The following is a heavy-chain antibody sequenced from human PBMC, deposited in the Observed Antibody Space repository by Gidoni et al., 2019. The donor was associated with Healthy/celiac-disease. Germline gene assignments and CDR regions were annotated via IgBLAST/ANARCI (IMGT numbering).Heavy chain of an antibody. CDR1: GFTFSSYW. D-gene: IGHD3-16*02. CDR3: AREQGVLPSPDYYYYMDV. Sequence: EVQLVESGGGLVQPGGSLRLSCAASGFTFSSYWMSWVRQAPGKGLEWVANIKQDGSEKYYVDSVKGRFTISRDNAKNSLYLQMNSLRAEDTAVYYCAREQGVLPSPDYYYYMDVWGKGTTVTVSS. CDR2: IKQDGSEK. J-gene: IGHJ6*03. V-gene: IGHV3-7*01.